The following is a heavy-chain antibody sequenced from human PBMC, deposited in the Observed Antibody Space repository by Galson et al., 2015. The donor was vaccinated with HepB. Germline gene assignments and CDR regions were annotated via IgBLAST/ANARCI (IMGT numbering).Heavy chain of an antibody. J-gene: IGHJ4*02. V-gene: IGHV5-10-1*01. CDR3: ARPGVGAIEFDY. Sequence: QSGAEVKKPGESLRISFQGSGYSFTSYWISWVRQMPGKGLEWMGRIDPSDSYTNYSPSFQGHVTISADKSISTAYLQWSSLKASDTAMYYCARPGVGAIEFDYWGQGTLVTVSS. CDR2: IDPSDSYT. CDR1: GYSFTSYW. D-gene: IGHD1-26*01.